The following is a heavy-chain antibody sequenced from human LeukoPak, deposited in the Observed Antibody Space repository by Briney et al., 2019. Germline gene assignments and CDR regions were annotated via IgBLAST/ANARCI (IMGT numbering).Heavy chain of an antibody. J-gene: IGHJ5*02. CDR1: RFTFSDFY. Sequence: GGSLRLSCAASRFTFSDFYMSWIRQAPGKGLEWVSYISNSGTTIYYADSVKGRFTISRDNSKNTLYLQMNSLRAEDTAVYYCAKDRDSSGWYPSWFDPWGQGTLVTVSS. CDR3: AKDRDSSGWYPSWFDP. CDR2: ISNSGTTI. D-gene: IGHD6-19*01. V-gene: IGHV3-11*01.